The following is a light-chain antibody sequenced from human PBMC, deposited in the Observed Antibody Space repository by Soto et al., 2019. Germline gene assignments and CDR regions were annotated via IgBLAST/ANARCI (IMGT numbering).Light chain of an antibody. J-gene: IGKJ5*01. Sequence: DLQMTQSPSSVSASVGDRVTITCRASQSISSWLAWYQQKPGTVPKLLIYAASSLQSGVPSRFSGSGAGTEFSLTITSLQPEYFGTYYCQQGDSFPITFGQGTRLDIK. CDR3: QQGDSFPIT. V-gene: IGKV1-12*01. CDR1: QSISSW. CDR2: AAS.